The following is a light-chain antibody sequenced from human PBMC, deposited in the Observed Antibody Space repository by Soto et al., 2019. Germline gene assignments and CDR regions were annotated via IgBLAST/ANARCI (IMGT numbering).Light chain of an antibody. V-gene: IGKV1-39*01. Sequence: DIQMTQSPSSLSASVGDRVTITCRASRYIDTYLSWYQQKPGKVPNLLISAASSLQSGVPSRFSGSGSGTVFILTITSLQSEDFATYYCHQTFTPPLTFGGGTKVEI. CDR2: AAS. CDR1: RYIDTY. J-gene: IGKJ4*01. CDR3: HQTFTPPLT.